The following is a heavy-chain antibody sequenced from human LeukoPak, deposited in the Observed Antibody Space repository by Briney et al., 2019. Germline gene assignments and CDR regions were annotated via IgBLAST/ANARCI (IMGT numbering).Heavy chain of an antibody. V-gene: IGHV4-59*01. Sequence: SETLSLTCTVSGGSISNYYWSWIRQPPGKGLEWIGYIYYSGGTNYNPSPKSRVTISVDTSKNQFSLKLTSVTAADTAVYYCARVTDWNDFDYWGQGTLVTVSS. CDR3: ARVTDWNDFDY. J-gene: IGHJ4*02. CDR2: IYYSGGT. CDR1: GGSISNYY. D-gene: IGHD1-1*01.